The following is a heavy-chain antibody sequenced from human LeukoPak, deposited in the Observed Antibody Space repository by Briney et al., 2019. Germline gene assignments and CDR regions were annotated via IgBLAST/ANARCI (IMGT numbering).Heavy chain of an antibody. CDR3: ARGRITIFGAFDY. Sequence: GGSLRLSCAASGFTVSSNYMSWVRQAPGKGLEWVSVIYSGGSTYYADSVKGRFTISRDNPKNTLYLQMNSLRAEDTAVYYCARGRITIFGAFDYWGQGTLVTVSS. CDR2: IYSGGST. J-gene: IGHJ4*02. D-gene: IGHD3-3*01. CDR1: GFTVSSNY. V-gene: IGHV3-53*01.